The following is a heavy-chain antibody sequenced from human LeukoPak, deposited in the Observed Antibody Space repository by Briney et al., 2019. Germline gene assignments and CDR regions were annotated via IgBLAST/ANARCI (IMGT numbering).Heavy chain of an antibody. J-gene: IGHJ4*02. Sequence: SQTLSLTCTVSGGSISSGGYYWSWVRQHPETGLEWIGYIYYSGTAYYNPSLKSRDTMSVDTSKNQFSLKLDSVTAADTAVYYCARFSNDHGVKFDYWGQGTLVTVSS. CDR1: GGSISSGGYY. CDR3: ARFSNDHGVKFDY. V-gene: IGHV4-31*03. D-gene: IGHD4-17*01. CDR2: IYYSGTA.